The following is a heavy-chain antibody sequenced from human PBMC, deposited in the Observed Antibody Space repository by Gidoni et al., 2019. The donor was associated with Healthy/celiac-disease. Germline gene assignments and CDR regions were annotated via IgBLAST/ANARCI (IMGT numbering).Heavy chain of an antibody. CDR2: IYYSGST. Sequence: QVQLQESGPGLVKPSQTLSLTCTVSGGSISSGDYYWSWIRQPPGKGLEWIGYIYYSGSTSYTPSLKSRFTISVDTSKNQFSLKLSSVTAADTAVYYCARRSNRGYYSDDAFDIWGQGTMVTVSS. CDR3: ARRSNRGYYSDDAFDI. J-gene: IGHJ3*02. V-gene: IGHV4-30-4*01. CDR1: GGSISSGDYY. D-gene: IGHD3-22*01.